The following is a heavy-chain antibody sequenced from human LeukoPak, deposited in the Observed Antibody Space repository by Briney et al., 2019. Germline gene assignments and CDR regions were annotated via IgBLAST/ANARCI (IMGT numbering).Heavy chain of an antibody. V-gene: IGHV3-7*03. J-gene: IGHJ4*02. D-gene: IGHD3-3*01. CDR1: GFTFSTYW. Sequence: GGSLRLSCTASGFTFSTYWMTWVRQAPGKGLEWVANVKQDGSEKHYVDSVKGRFTISRDNAKNSLFLQMNSLRVEDAAVYYCARSHGVYWGQGALVTVSS. CDR2: VKQDGSEK. CDR3: ARSHGVY.